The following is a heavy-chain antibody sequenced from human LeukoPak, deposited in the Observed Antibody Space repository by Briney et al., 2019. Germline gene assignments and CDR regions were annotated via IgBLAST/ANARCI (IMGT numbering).Heavy chain of an antibody. D-gene: IGHD3-22*01. V-gene: IGHV3-23*01. CDR3: VRDWGYDSSGYWQKYFDT. CDR2: ISGSGGST. J-gene: IGHJ4*02. CDR1: GFTFSSYS. Sequence: GGSLRLSCAASGFTFSSYSMNWVRQAPGKGLEWVSAISGSGGSTYYADSVKGRFTISRDNAKNTVYLQMNSLRAEDTAVYYCVRDWGYDSSGYWQKYFDTWGQGTLVTVSS.